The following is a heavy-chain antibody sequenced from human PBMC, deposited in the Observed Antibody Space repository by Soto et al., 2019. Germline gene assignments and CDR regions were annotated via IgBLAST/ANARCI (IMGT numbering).Heavy chain of an antibody. J-gene: IGHJ4*02. V-gene: IGHV1-3*01. D-gene: IGHD6-19*01. CDR2: INADSGNT. Sequence: QVQLVQSGAEVKKPGASVKVSCRASGYTFTTYVIHWVRQAPGQRLEWMGWINADSGNTRYSQKFQGRVTIIRDTSASTAYLELSSLTSEDTTVYYRAREALGGWSYFDYWGQGTLVTVSS. CDR3: AREALGGWSYFDY. CDR1: GYTFTTYV.